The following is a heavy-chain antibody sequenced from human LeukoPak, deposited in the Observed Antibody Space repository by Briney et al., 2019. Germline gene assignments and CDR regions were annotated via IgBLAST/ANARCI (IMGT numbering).Heavy chain of an antibody. CDR1: DYSFVNYG. Sequence: ASVKVSCKASDYSFVNYGISWVRQAPGQGLEWMGWISANNGNTNYAQKLQDRVTMTTDTSTSTVYMELRSPTSDDTAVYYCARDPLDIPYYDSVTYYIRPYYYMDVWGQGTTVTVSS. D-gene: IGHD3-10*01. CDR3: ARDPLDIPYYDSVTYYIRPYYYMDV. CDR2: ISANNGNT. J-gene: IGHJ6*03. V-gene: IGHV1-18*01.